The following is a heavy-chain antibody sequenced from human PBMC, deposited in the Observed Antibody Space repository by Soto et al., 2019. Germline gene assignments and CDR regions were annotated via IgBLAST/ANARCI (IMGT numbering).Heavy chain of an antibody. J-gene: IGHJ4*02. CDR2: IDPSDSYT. CDR1: GYSFTSYW. CDR3: ARHSFSGVLLWFGELGY. V-gene: IGHV5-10-1*01. D-gene: IGHD3-10*01. Sequence: PGESLKISCKGSGYSFTSYWISWVRQMPGKGLEWMGRIDPSDSYTNYSPSFQGHVTISADKSISTAYLQWSSLKASDTAMYYCARHSFSGVLLWFGELGYWGQGTLVTVSS.